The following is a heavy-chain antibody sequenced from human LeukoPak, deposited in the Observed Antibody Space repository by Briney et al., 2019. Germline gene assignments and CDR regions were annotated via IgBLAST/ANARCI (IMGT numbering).Heavy chain of an antibody. D-gene: IGHD5-24*01. CDR3: ARDKVSDGYNAFDY. V-gene: IGHV4-61*01. CDR1: DGSISTSNYY. J-gene: IGHJ4*02. Sequence: SETLSLTCTVSDGSISTSNYYWGWIRQPPGKGLEWIGYIYYSGSTNYNPSLKSRVTISVDTSKNQFSLKLSSVTAADTAVYYCARDKVSDGYNAFDYWGQGTLVTVSS. CDR2: IYYSGST.